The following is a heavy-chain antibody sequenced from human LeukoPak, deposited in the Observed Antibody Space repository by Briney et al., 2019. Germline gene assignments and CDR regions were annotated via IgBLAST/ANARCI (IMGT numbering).Heavy chain of an antibody. CDR1: GGSISSSSYY. CDR2: IYYSGST. Sequence: SETLSLTCTVSGGSISSSSYYWGWIRQPPGKGLEWSGSIYYSGSTYYNPSLKSRVTISVDTSKNQFSLKLSSVTAADTAVYYCARLGYGSGSYSEYYFDYWGQGTPVTVSS. V-gene: IGHV4-39*01. J-gene: IGHJ4*02. D-gene: IGHD3-10*01. CDR3: ARLGYGSGSYSEYYFDY.